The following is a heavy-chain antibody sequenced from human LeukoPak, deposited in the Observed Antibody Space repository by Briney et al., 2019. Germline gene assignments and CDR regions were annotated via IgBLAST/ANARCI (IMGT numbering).Heavy chain of an antibody. CDR3: AREDIVVVPAGFGP. CDR2: IIPIFGTA. CDR1: GGTFSSYA. J-gene: IGHJ5*02. Sequence: SVKVSRKASGGTFSSYAISWVRQAPGQGLEWMGGIIPIFGTANYAQKFQGRVTITADKSTSTAYMELSSLRSEDTAVYYCAREDIVVVPAGFGPWGQGTLVTVSS. V-gene: IGHV1-69*06. D-gene: IGHD2-2*01.